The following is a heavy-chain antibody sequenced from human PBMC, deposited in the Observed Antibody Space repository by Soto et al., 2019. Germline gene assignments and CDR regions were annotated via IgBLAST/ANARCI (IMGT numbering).Heavy chain of an antibody. V-gene: IGHV3-9*01. CDR1: GFTFDDYA. Sequence: GGSLRLSCAASGFTFDDYAIYWVRQAPGKGLEWVSGISWNSGNTDYADSVQGRFTISRDNAKNSLYLQMNSLRTEDTALYYCARASGYRGPRDAFDIWGQGTMVTVSS. D-gene: IGHD3-22*01. CDR2: ISWNSGNT. J-gene: IGHJ3*02. CDR3: ARASGYRGPRDAFDI.